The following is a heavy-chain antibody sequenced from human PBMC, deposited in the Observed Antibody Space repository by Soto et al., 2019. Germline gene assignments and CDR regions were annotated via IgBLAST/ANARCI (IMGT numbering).Heavy chain of an antibody. J-gene: IGHJ4*02. Sequence: SETLSLTCTVSGGSISSSSYYWGWIRQPPGKGLEWIGSIYYSGSTYYNPSLKSRVTISVDTSKNQFSLKLSSVTAADTAVYYCASLRGSRDGYKELDYWGQGTLVTVSS. D-gene: IGHD3-16*01. CDR1: GGSISSSSYY. V-gene: IGHV4-39*01. CDR2: IYYSGST. CDR3: ASLRGSRDGYKELDY.